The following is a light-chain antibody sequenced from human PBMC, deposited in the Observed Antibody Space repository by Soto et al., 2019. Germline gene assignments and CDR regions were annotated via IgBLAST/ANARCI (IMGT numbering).Light chain of an antibody. CDR1: QSFNSIY. CDR2: GAS. V-gene: IGKV3-20*01. Sequence: ENVLTQSPGTLSLSPGERATLSCRASQSFNSIYLAWYQQKPGQAPRLLIYGASSRATGIPDRFSGSGSGTDFTLTISRLEPEDFAVYYCHQYDSWTLGQGTKVDIK. J-gene: IGKJ1*01. CDR3: HQYDSWT.